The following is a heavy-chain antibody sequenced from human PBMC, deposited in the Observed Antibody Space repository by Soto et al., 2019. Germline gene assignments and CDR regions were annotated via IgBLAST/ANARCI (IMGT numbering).Heavy chain of an antibody. J-gene: IGHJ6*02. CDR2: IHHSGST. CDR1: GGSITSHY. CDR3: ARQGFGQLHGLVDV. Sequence: QVQLQESGPGLVKPSETLSLTCSVSGGSITSHYCSWFRQPPGKGLEWIGYIHHSGSTSYNPSLKSRVTMSVDTSKNQFSLKVSSVTAADTALDYCARQGFGQLHGLVDVWGPGTTVTVSS. V-gene: IGHV4-59*08. D-gene: IGHD3-10*01.